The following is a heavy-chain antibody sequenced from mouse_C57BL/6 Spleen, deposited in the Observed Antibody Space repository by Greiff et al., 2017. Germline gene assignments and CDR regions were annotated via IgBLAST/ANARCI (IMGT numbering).Heavy chain of an antibody. CDR1: GFNITDYY. J-gene: IGHJ1*03. D-gene: IGHD3-2*02. Sequence: VQLQQSGAELVKPGASVKLSCTASGFNITDYYMHWVKQRTEQGLEWIGRIDPEGGETKYAPKFQGKATITADTSSNTAYLQLSSLTSEDTAVYYCASTAQATGWYFDVWGTGTTVTVSS. CDR3: ASTAQATGWYFDV. V-gene: IGHV14-2*01. CDR2: IDPEGGET.